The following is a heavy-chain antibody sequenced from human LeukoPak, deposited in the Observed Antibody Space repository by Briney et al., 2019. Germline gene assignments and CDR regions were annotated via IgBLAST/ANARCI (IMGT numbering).Heavy chain of an antibody. CDR1: GGTFSSYA. CDR3: ALRSPNLGYCSSTSCFDAFDI. J-gene: IGHJ3*02. CDR2: IIPIFGTA. V-gene: IGHV1-69*06. D-gene: IGHD2-2*01. Sequence: SVKVSCKASGGTFSSYAISWVRQAPGRGLEWMGGIIPIFGTANYAQKFQGRVTITADKSTSTAYMELSSLRSEDTAVYYCALRSPNLGYCSSTSCFDAFDIWGQGTMVTVSS.